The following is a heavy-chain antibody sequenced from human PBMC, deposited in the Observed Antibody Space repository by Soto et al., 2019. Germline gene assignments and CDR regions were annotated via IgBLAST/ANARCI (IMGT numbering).Heavy chain of an antibody. V-gene: IGHV1-69*13. CDR3: ARDSGAKLSSS. Sequence: SVKVSCKASGGTFSSYRINWVRQAPGQGLEWVGGIVPIRRTADIAQKFQGRVTITADESARTAYMELRSLKSQDTAVYYCARDSGAKLSSSWGQGTPVTVS. J-gene: IGHJ4*02. CDR2: IVPIRRTA. CDR1: GGTFSSYR. D-gene: IGHD2-2*01.